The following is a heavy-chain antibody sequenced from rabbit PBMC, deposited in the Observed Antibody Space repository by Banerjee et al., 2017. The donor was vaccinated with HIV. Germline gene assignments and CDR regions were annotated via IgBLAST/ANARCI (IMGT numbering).Heavy chain of an antibody. CDR3: ARDLHGNTDVGPNL. Sequence: QSLEESGGDLVKPGASLTLTCTASGISFSSSYYMCWVRQAPGKGLEWIACIYAGSSGTIYYASWAKGRFTISKTSSTTVTLQMTSLTAADTATYFCARDLHGNTDVGPNLWGPGTLVTVS. D-gene: IGHD6-1*01. CDR1: GISFSSSYY. V-gene: IGHV1S40*01. J-gene: IGHJ4*01. CDR2: IYAGSSGTI.